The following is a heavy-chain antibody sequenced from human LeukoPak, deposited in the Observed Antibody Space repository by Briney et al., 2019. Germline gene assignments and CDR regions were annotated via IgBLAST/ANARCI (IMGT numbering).Heavy chain of an antibody. Sequence: GGSLRLSCAASGFTFSSYAMHWVRQAPGKGLEWVAVISYDGSNKYYADSVKGRFTISRDNAKNSLYLQMNSLRAENTAVYYCARVSFNGSWHVYWPFDYWGQGTLVTVSS. CDR2: ISYDGSNK. V-gene: IGHV3-30-3*01. CDR1: GFTFSSYA. D-gene: IGHD6-13*01. CDR3: ARVSFNGSWHVYWPFDY. J-gene: IGHJ4*02.